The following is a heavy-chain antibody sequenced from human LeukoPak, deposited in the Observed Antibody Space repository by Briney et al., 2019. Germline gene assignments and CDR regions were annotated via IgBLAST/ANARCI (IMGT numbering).Heavy chain of an antibody. Sequence: GGSLRLSCAASGFTFDDYAMHWVRQAPGKGLEWVSGISWNSGSIGYADSVKGRFTISRDNAKNSLYLQMNSLRAEDTALYYCAKSAPTGGSFDYWGQGTLVTVSS. D-gene: IGHD1-26*01. J-gene: IGHJ4*02. CDR1: GFTFDDYA. CDR2: ISWNSGSI. CDR3: AKSAPTGGSFDY. V-gene: IGHV3-9*01.